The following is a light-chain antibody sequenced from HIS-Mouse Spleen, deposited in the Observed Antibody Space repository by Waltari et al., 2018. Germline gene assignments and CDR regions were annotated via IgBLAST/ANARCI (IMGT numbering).Light chain of an antibody. J-gene: IGLJ2*01. V-gene: IGLV3-21*03. Sequence: SSVLTQPPSVSVAPGKTARIPCGVHNMESKRVHWSQQKPGQAPVLVVEDDSNPPTGIPERLSGSNSGNTATLTISRVEAGDEADYYCQVWDSSSDHVVFGGGTKLTVL. CDR3: QVWDSSSDHVV. CDR1: NMESKR. CDR2: DDS.